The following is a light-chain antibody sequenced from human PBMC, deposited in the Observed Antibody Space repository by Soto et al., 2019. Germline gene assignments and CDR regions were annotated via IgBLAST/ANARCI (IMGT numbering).Light chain of an antibody. CDR3: QSYDSSLSGYV. CDR2: GNT. J-gene: IGLJ1*01. V-gene: IGLV1-40*01. Sequence: SVLTQPPSLSGAPGQRVTISCTGSSSNIGAGYDVSWYQQLPGTAPKFLIYGNTDRPSGVPDRFSGSKSGTSASLAITGLQAEDEADYYCQSYDSSLSGYVFGTGTKVNVL. CDR1: SSNIGAGYD.